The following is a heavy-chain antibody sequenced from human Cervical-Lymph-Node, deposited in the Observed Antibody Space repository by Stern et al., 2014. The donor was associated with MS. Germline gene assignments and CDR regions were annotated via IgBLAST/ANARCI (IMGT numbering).Heavy chain of an antibody. CDR3: AAIGPLMEGAAFDI. V-gene: IGHV4-31*03. CDR2: IPPRGAT. CDR1: GAPVNSGGYY. J-gene: IGHJ3*02. Sequence: VQLVESGPGLVKPSQTLSLSCTVSGAPVNSGGYYWTWIRQVPGKGLEWIGYIPPRGATFYNPPLKSRVTISVDTSENQVSLMLSSVTAADTAVYYCAAIGPLMEGAAFDIWGQGTLVTVSS. D-gene: IGHD3-16*01.